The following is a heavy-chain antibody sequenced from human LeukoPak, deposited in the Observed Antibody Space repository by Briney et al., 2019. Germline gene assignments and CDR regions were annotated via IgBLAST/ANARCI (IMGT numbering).Heavy chain of an antibody. V-gene: IGHV4-34*01. Sequence: SETLSLTCAVYGGSFSGYYWSWIRQPPGKGLEWIGEINHSGSTNYNPSLKSRVTISVGTSKNQFSLKLSSVTAADTAVYYCASEPPYYYGMDVWGQGTTVTVSS. CDR3: ASEPPYYYGMDV. CDR1: GGSFSGYY. CDR2: INHSGST. J-gene: IGHJ6*02.